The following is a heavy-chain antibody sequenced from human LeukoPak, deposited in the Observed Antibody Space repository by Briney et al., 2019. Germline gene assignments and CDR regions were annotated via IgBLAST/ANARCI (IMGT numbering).Heavy chain of an antibody. Sequence: SETLSLSCTVSGGSISSGGYYWSWIRQHPGKGLEWIGYIYYSGSTYYNPSLKSRVIISVDISNNQFSLKLSSVTAADTAVYYCARDNYYDSSNYYRPFDYWGQGILVTVSS. D-gene: IGHD3-22*01. CDR1: GGSISSGGYY. CDR2: IYYSGST. V-gene: IGHV4-31*03. J-gene: IGHJ4*02. CDR3: ARDNYYDSSNYYRPFDY.